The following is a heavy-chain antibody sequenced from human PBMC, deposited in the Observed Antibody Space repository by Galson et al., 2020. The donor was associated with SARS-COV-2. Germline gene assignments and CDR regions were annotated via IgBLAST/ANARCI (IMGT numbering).Heavy chain of an antibody. V-gene: IGHV3-23*01. J-gene: IGHJ4*02. D-gene: IGHD4-17*01. CDR3: AKEDYGDYLGLGGYFDY. CDR1: GFTFSSYA. Sequence: GGSLRLSCAASGFTFSSYAMSWVRQAPGKGLEWVSAISGSGGSTYYADSVKGRFTISRDNSKNTLYLQMNSLRAEDTAVYYCAKEDYGDYLGLGGYFDYWGQGTLVTVSS. CDR2: ISGSGGST.